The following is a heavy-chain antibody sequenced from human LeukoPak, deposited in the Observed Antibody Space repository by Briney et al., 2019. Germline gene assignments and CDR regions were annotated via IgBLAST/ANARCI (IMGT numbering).Heavy chain of an antibody. CDR2: ICDRGRP. Sequence: PSETLSLTCMVSVGSISSYYWSWLRQPPGTGLEWNWYICDRGRPNYNPSLKIRITISVDVSMHQTSLTLNPVSAAAPAVYYCAREYVWALPHNWFDPWGQGTLVTVSS. CDR1: VGSISSYY. V-gene: IGHV4-59*01. J-gene: IGHJ5*02. D-gene: IGHD3-10*02. CDR3: AREYVWALPHNWFDP.